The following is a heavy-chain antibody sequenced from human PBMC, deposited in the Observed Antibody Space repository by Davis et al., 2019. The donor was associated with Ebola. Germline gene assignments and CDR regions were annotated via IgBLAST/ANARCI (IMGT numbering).Heavy chain of an antibody. CDR2: INHSGST. CDR3: AGGHRYGSGDN. D-gene: IGHD3-10*01. V-gene: IGHV4-34*01. CDR1: GGSFSGYY. J-gene: IGHJ4*02. Sequence: SEPLSLTCAVFGGSFSGYYWSWIRQPPGKGLEWIGEINHSGSTNYNPSLKSRVTISVDTSKNQFSLKLSSVTAADTAVYYCAGGHRYGSGDNWGQGTLVTVSS.